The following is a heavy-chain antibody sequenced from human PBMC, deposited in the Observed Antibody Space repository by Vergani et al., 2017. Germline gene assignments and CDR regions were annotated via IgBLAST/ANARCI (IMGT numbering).Heavy chain of an antibody. CDR2: IYYSGST. Sequence: QVQLQESGPGLVKPSQTLSLTCTVSGGSISSGDYYWSWIRQPPGKGLEWIGYIYYSGSTYYNPSLKSRVTISVDTFKNQFSLKLSSVTAADTAVYYCARGDCSGGSCYPEWGQGTLVTVSS. CDR1: GGSISSGDYY. J-gene: IGHJ4*02. V-gene: IGHV4-30-4*01. CDR3: ARGDCSGGSCYPE. D-gene: IGHD2-15*01.